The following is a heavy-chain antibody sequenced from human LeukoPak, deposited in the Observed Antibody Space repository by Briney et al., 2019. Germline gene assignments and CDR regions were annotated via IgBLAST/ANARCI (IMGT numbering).Heavy chain of an antibody. J-gene: IGHJ3*02. CDR2: INPSGGST. Sequence: ASVKVSCKASGGTFSSYAISWVRQAPGQGLEWMGIINPSGGSTSYAQKFQGRVTMTRDMSTSTVYMELSSLRSEDTAVYYCASGPYYYDSSGYLENAFNIWGQGTMVTVSS. CDR3: ASGPYYYDSSGYLENAFNI. CDR1: GGTFSSYA. D-gene: IGHD3-22*01. V-gene: IGHV1-46*01.